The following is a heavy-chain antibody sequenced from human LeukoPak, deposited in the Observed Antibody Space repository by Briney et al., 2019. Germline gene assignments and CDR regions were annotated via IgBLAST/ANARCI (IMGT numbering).Heavy chain of an antibody. CDR1: GFTFDDYA. Sequence: PGGSLRLSCAASGFTFDDYAMHWVRQAPGKGLEWVSLISWDGGSTYYADSVKGRFTISRDNSKNSLYLQMNSLRAEDTALYYCATTSNYDSRGYYFDYWGQGTLVTVSS. D-gene: IGHD3-22*01. J-gene: IGHJ4*02. CDR3: ATTSNYDSRGYYFDY. V-gene: IGHV3-43D*03. CDR2: ISWDGGST.